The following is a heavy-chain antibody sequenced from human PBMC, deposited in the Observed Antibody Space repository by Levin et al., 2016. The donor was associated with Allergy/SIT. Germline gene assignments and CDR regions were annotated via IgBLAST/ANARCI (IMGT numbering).Heavy chain of an antibody. D-gene: IGHD6-25*01. CDR2: MNPNSGNT. Sequence: WVRQAPGQGLEWMGWMNPNSGNTGYAQKFQGRVTMTRNTSISTAYMELSSLRSEDTAVYYCARGRSAADYYYYGMDVWGQGTTVTVSS. CDR3: ARGRSAADYYYYGMDV. V-gene: IGHV1-8*01. J-gene: IGHJ6*02.